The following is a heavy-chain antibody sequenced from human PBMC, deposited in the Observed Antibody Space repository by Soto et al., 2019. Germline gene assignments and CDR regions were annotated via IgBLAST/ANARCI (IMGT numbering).Heavy chain of an antibody. CDR2: ISAYNGNT. V-gene: IGHV1-18*04. J-gene: IGHJ6*02. CDR1: GYTFTSYG. Sequence: ASVKVSCKASGYTFTSYGISWVRQAPGQGLEWMGWISAYNGNTNYAQKLQGRVTMTTDTSTSTAYMELRSLRSDDTAVYYCARDSIAAAAYYYYYGMDVWGQGTTVTVS. CDR3: ARDSIAAAAYYYYYGMDV. D-gene: IGHD6-13*01.